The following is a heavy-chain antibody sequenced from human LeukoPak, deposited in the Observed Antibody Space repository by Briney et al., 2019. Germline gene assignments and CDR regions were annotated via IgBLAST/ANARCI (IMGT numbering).Heavy chain of an antibody. V-gene: IGHV5-51*01. CDR2: IYPGDSDT. CDR3: ARLEGITGGTFDP. Sequence: GESLKISCKGSGYSFTTYWIGWVRQIPGKGLEWMGIIYPGDSDTRYSPSFQGQVTISADKSISTAYLQWSSLKASDTAMYYCARLEGITGGTFDPWGQGTLVTVFS. CDR1: GYSFTTYW. D-gene: IGHD7-27*01. J-gene: IGHJ5*02.